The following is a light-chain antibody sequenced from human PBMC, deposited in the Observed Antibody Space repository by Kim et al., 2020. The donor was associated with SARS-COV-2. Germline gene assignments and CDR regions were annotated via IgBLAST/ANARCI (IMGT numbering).Light chain of an antibody. CDR2: GAS. V-gene: IGKV3-15*01. J-gene: IGKJ5*01. CDR3: QQYDNWPPIS. CDR1: QSVSSN. Sequence: EIVMTQSPATLSVSPGERATLSCRASQSVSSNLAWYQQKPGQAPRLLIYGASTRATGIPGRFSGSGSGTELTLTISSLQSEDFAVYYCQQYDNWPPISFGQGTRLEIK.